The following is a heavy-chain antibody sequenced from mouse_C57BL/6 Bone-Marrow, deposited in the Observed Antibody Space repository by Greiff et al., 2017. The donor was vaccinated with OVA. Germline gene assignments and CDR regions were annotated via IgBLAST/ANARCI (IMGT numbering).Heavy chain of an antibody. CDR1: GFSLTSYG. V-gene: IGHV2-2*01. CDR3: AKGDGYYPCYWYFDV. CDR2: IWRGGST. D-gene: IGHD2-3*01. J-gene: IGHJ1*03. Sequence: VQLQQSGPGLVQPSQSLSITCTVSGFSLTSYGVHWVRQSPGKGLEWLGVIWRGGSTDYNAAFISRLSISKDNSKSQVFFKMNSLQSDDTAIYYCAKGDGYYPCYWYFDVWGKGTTVTVSS.